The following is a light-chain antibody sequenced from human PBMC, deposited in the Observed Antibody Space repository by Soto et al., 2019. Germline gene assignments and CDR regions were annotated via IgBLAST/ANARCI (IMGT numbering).Light chain of an antibody. J-gene: IGLJ3*02. CDR2: EDN. CDR3: QSYDNNDHWV. Sequence: NFMLTQPHSVSESPGKTITISCTRSSGNIASNYVQWYQQRPGSAPTTVIYEDNQRPSGVPDRFSGSIDSSSNSASLTISGLKTEDEADYYCQSYDNNDHWVFGGGTQLTVL. CDR1: SGNIASNY. V-gene: IGLV6-57*04.